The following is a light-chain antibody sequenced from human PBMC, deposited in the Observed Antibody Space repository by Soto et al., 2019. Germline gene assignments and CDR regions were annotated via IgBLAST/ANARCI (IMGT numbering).Light chain of an antibody. CDR1: QSVSSIY. CDR3: QQYGSSPWT. J-gene: IGKJ1*01. CDR2: GTS. V-gene: IGKV3-20*01. Sequence: EIVLTQSPGTLSLSPGERAALSCRASQSVSSIYLSWFQQKPGQAPRLLIFGTSNRATGIPDRFSGSGSGTDFILTISRLEPEDFAVYYCQQYGSSPWTFGQGTKVDVK.